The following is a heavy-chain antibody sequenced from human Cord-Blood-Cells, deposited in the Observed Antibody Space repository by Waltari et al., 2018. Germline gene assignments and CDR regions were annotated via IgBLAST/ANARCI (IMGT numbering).Heavy chain of an antibody. Sequence: QVQLVQSGAEVKKPGASVKVSRQASGYTFTSYATHLVAQAPGQRIEWMGWINAGNGNTKYSQKFQGRVTITRDTAASTAYMDLSSLRSEDTAVYYCARGPRSSYYFDYWGQGTLVTVSS. CDR1: GYTFTSYA. CDR3: ARGPRSSYYFDY. V-gene: IGHV1-3*01. CDR2: INAGNGNT. J-gene: IGHJ4*02.